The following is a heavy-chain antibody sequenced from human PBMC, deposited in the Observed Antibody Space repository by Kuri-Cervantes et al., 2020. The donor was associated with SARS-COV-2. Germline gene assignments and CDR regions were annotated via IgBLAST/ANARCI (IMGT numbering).Heavy chain of an antibody. Sequence: GESLKISCATSGFTFTSYAMSWVRQAPGKGLEWVSAISGSGGSTYYADSVKGRFTISRDNSKNTLYLQMNSLRAEGTAVYYCAKKGVGSSTSTVYYYYYMDVWGKGTTVTVSS. D-gene: IGHD2-2*01. CDR1: GFTFTSYA. J-gene: IGHJ6*03. V-gene: IGHV3-23*01. CDR3: AKKGVGSSTSTVYYYYYMDV. CDR2: ISGSGGST.